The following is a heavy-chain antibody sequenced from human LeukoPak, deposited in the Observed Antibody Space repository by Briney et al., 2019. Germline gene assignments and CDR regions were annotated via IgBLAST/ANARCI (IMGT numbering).Heavy chain of an antibody. Sequence: GGSLRLSCAASGFTFSSSSMNWVRQAPGKGLGWVSYISSSSSTIYYADSVKGRFTISRDNAKNSLYLHMNSLRAEDTAVYYCASSSGWYGRFDYWGQGTLVTVSS. V-gene: IGHV3-48*01. D-gene: IGHD6-19*01. CDR1: GFTFSSSS. CDR3: ASSSGWYGRFDY. J-gene: IGHJ4*02. CDR2: ISSSSSTI.